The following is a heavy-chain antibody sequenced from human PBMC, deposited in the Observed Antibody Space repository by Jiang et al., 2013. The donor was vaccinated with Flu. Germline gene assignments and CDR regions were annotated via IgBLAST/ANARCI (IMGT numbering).Heavy chain of an antibody. V-gene: IGHV7-4-1*02. D-gene: IGHD3-3*01. J-gene: IGHJ6*02. CDR3: ARDRRDANFWSGPTPANGMDV. CDR2: INTNTGNP. Sequence: FTSYAMNWVRQAPGQGLEWMGWINTNTGNPTYAQGFTGRFVFSLDTSVSTAYLQISSLKAEDTAVYYCARDRRDANFWSGPTPANGMDVWGQGTTVTVSS. CDR1: FTSYA.